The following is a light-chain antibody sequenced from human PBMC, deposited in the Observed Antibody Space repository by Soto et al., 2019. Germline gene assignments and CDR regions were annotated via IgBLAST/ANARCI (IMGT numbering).Light chain of an antibody. V-gene: IGKV3-15*01. CDR2: GAS. CDR1: QSISTN. Sequence: EIVMTQSPATLSVSPGERATLSCRASQSISTNLAWYQQKPGQATRLLIYGASTRATGIPARFSGSGSGTEFTLTISSLQSEDFAVYYCQQYNKWPPWTFGQGTKVEIK. J-gene: IGKJ1*01. CDR3: QQYNKWPPWT.